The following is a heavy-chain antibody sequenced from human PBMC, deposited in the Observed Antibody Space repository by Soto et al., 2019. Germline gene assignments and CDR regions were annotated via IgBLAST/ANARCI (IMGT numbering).Heavy chain of an antibody. D-gene: IGHD3-22*01. CDR2: ISSSSSYI. CDR3: ARHYYYDSSGYYEGFDY. V-gene: IGHV3-21*01. CDR1: GFTFSSYS. Sequence: GGSLRLSCAASGFTFSSYSMNWVRQAPGKGLEWVSSISSSSSYIYYADSVKGRFTISRDNAKNSLYLQMNSLRAEDTAVYYCARHYYYDSSGYYEGFDYWGQGTLVTVSS. J-gene: IGHJ4*02.